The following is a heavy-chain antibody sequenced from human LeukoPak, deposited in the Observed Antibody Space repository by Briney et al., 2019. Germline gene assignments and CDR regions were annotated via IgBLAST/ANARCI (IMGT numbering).Heavy chain of an antibody. V-gene: IGHV4-39*01. CDR2: IYYSGST. CDR1: GFTFSSYSMN. J-gene: IGHJ2*01. Sequence: GSLRLSCAASGFTFSSYSMNWVRQPPGKGLEWIGSIYYSGSTYYNPSLESRVTISVDTSKNQFSLKLSSVTAADTAVYYCARTYGSSGLGYFDLWGRGTLVTVSS. CDR3: ARTYGSSGLGYFDL. D-gene: IGHD6-13*01.